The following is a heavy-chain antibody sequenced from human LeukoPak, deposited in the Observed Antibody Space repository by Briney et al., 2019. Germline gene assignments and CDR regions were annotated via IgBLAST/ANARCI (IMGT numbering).Heavy chain of an antibody. V-gene: IGHV4-59*01. CDR2: IYYSGST. CDR3: AREGRGSGSYTFDY. CDR1: GGSISSYY. D-gene: IGHD3-10*01. J-gene: IGHJ4*02. Sequence: PSETLSLTCTVSGGSISSYYWSWIRQPPGKGLEWIGYIYYSGSTNYNPSLKSRVTISVDTSKNQFSLKLSSVTAADTAAYYCAREGRGSGSYTFDYWGQGTLVTVSS.